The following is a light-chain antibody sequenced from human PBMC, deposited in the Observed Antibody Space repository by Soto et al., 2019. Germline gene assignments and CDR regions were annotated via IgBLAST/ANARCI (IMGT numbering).Light chain of an antibody. CDR1: KSISSY. CDR3: QQSYSTEYT. Sequence: DIQMTQSPSSLSASVGDRVTITCRASKSISSYLNWYQQKPGKAPKLLIYAASSLKSGVPSRFSGDGSGPDFTLTLSSQQPEDFSTYDGQQSYSTEYTFGQGTKREI. CDR2: AAS. J-gene: IGKJ2*01. V-gene: IGKV1-39*01.